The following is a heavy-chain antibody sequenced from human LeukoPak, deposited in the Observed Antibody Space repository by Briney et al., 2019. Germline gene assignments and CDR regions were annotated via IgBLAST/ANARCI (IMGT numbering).Heavy chain of an antibody. J-gene: IGHJ4*02. CDR3: VREMYYYGSGSYD. CDR2: INSDGSST. D-gene: IGHD3-10*01. CDR1: GFTFSSYA. Sequence: SGRSLRLSCAASGFTFSSYAMHWVRQAPGKGLVWVSRINSDGSSTTYADSVKGRFTISRDNAKNTLYLQMNSLRAEDTAVYYCVREMYYYGSGSYDWGQGTLVTVSS. V-gene: IGHV3-74*01.